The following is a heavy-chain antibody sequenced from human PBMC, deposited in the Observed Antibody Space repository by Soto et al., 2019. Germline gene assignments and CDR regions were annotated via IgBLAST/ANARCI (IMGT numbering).Heavy chain of an antibody. CDR1: GGSISSGGYY. V-gene: IGHV4-31*03. CDR2: IYYSGST. Sequence: SETLSLTCTVSGGSISSGGYYWSWIRQHPGKGLEWIGCIYYSGSTYYNPSLKSRVTISVDTSKNQFSLRLSSVTAADTAVYYCARWIVVPAAICAFDIWGQGTMVTVSS. J-gene: IGHJ3*02. CDR3: ARWIVVPAAICAFDI. D-gene: IGHD2-2*01.